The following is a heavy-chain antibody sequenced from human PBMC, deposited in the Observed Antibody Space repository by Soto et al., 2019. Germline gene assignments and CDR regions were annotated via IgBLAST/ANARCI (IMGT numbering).Heavy chain of an antibody. Sequence: SCAASGFTFSSYAMSWVRQAPGKGLEWVSAISGSGGSTYYADSVKGRFTISRDNSKNTLYLQMNSLRAEDTAVYYCAKEGGGSYYFDYYYGMDVWGQGTTVTVSS. V-gene: IGHV3-23*01. CDR3: AKEGGGSYYFDYYYGMDV. D-gene: IGHD1-26*01. CDR1: GFTFSSYA. CDR2: ISGSGGST. J-gene: IGHJ6*02.